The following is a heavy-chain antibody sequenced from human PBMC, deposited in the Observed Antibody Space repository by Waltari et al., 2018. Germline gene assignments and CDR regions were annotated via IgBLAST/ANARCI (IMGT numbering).Heavy chain of an antibody. CDR2: ISGSGGST. Sequence: EVQLLESGGGLVQPGGSLRLSCAASGFTFSSYAMSWVRQAPGGGLRSVSAISGSGGSTYYADSVKGRFTISRDNSKNTLYLQMNSLRAEDTAVYYGAKGHDSTWYDSWGQGTLVTVSS. V-gene: IGHV3-23*01. J-gene: IGHJ5*01. CDR1: GFTFSSYA. D-gene: IGHD5-18*01. CDR3: AKGHDSTWYDS.